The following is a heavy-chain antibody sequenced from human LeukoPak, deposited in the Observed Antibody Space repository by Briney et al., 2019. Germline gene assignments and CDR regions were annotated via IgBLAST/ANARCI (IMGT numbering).Heavy chain of an antibody. Sequence: GGSLRLSCAASGFTFSNYGMHWVRQAPGKGLEWVAFIRYDGSNKDYADSVKGRFTISRDNSKNTLYLQMNSLRAEDSAVFYCAKDWSYQGYYYYMDVWGKGTTVTISS. CDR1: GFTFSNYG. D-gene: IGHD1-26*01. CDR2: IRYDGSNK. CDR3: AKDWSYQGYYYYMDV. V-gene: IGHV3-30*02. J-gene: IGHJ6*03.